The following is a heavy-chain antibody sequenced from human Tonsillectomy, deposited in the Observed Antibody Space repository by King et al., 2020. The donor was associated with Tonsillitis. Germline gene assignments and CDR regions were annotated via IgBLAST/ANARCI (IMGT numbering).Heavy chain of an antibody. CDR3: AIGDDYSLDH. J-gene: IGHJ4*02. V-gene: IGHV3-43*01. CDR1: GFTFDDYT. CDR2: ISWDGCSS. D-gene: IGHD4-11*01. Sequence: VQLVESGGVVVQPGGSLRLSCAASGFTFDDYTMHWVRQAPGKGLEWVSLISWDGCSSYYTDSVKGRFTISKDNSKNSLYLQMTTLRPEDTALYYCAIGDDYSLDHWGQGTLVTVSS.